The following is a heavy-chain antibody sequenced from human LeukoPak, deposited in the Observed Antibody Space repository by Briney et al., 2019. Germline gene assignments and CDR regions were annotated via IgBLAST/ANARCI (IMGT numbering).Heavy chain of an antibody. CDR3: ARVGYTRGPLPYGMDV. J-gene: IGHJ6*02. CDR2: VVPASEIS. V-gene: IGHV1-69*04. Sequence: SVKVSCKASGGHSHTYGIGWVSRCPGQGFEWMGRVVPASEISTYAQKFLGRVTITADYSAGTVYMELSGLRSDDTATYYCARVGYTRGPLPYGMDVWGQGTTVTVSS. D-gene: IGHD3-16*02. CDR1: GGHSHTYG.